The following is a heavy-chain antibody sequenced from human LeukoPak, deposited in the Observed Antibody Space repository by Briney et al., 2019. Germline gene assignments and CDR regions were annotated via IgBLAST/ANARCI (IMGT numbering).Heavy chain of an antibody. CDR1: GSTFSIYE. D-gene: IGHD1-26*01. V-gene: IGHV3-48*03. J-gene: IGHJ4*02. CDR3: ARGERGDY. CDR2: ISSIGTTI. Sequence: PGGSLRLSCAASGSTFSIYEMNCVRQAPGKGLEWVSYISSIGTTIYYADSVKGRFTISRDNAKNSLYLQMNSLRAEDTAVYYCARGERGDYWGQGTLVTVSP.